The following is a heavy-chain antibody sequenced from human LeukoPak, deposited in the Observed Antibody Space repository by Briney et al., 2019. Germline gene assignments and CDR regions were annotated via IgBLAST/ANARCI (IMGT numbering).Heavy chain of an antibody. J-gene: IGHJ5*02. V-gene: IGHV3-11*01. CDR2: ISSSGSTI. Sequence: GGSLRLSCAASGFTFSDYYMSWIRQAPGKGLEWVSYISSSGSTIYYADSVKGRFTISRDNAKNSLYLQMNSLRAEDTAVYYCAKLNSYGYTGKYNWFDPWGQGTLVTASS. CDR3: AKLNSYGYTGKYNWFDP. CDR1: GFTFSDYY. D-gene: IGHD5-18*01.